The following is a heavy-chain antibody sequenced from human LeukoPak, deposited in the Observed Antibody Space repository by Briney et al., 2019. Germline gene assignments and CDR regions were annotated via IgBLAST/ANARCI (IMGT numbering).Heavy chain of an antibody. CDR2: ISGSGGST. V-gene: IGHV3-23*01. J-gene: IGHJ4*02. D-gene: IGHD2-8*01. CDR1: GFTFSSYD. Sequence: GGSLRLSCAASGFTFSSYDVSWVRQAPGKGLGWVSSISGSGGSTYSADSVKGRFTISRDNSKNTLYLQMNSLRAEDTALYYCAKDRSCTNDICHGDFDYWGQGTLVTVSS. CDR3: AKDRSCTNDICHGDFDY.